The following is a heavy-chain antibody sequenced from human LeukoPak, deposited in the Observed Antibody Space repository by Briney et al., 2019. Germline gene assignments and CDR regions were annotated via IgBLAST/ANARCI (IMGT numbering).Heavy chain of an antibody. Sequence: GRSLRLSCAASGFTFSSYAMSWVRQAPGKGLEWVSDISGSGISTYYADSVKGRFTISRDNSKNTLYLQMNSLRAEDTAVYYCAKDQWSFSYFDYWGQGTLVTVSS. J-gene: IGHJ4*02. D-gene: IGHD1-26*01. V-gene: IGHV3-23*01. CDR2: ISGSGIST. CDR1: GFTFSSYA. CDR3: AKDQWSFSYFDY.